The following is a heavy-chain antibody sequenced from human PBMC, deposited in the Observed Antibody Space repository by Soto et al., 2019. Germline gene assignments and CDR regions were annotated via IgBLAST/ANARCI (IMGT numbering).Heavy chain of an antibody. CDR1: GFSLSKARMG. D-gene: IGHD1-7*01. CDR3: ARALREELPIYYFDS. Sequence: FGATLVNPTETLRLTCTVSGFSLSKARMGVSWIRQPSGKALEWLAHIFWNDERSYNTSLKSRLTISRDTSKSQVVLTMTNVDPVDTGTYFCARALREELPIYYFDSWGQGTLVTVSS. J-gene: IGHJ4*02. CDR2: IFWNDER. V-gene: IGHV2-26*01.